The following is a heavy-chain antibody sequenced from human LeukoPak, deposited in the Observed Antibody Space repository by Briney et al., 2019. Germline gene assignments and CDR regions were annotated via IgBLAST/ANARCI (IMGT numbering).Heavy chain of an antibody. Sequence: SETLSLTCAVSGYSISSGYYWGWIRQPPGRGLEWIGSIYHSGSTYYNPSLKSRVTISVDTPKNQFSLKLSSVTAADTAVYYCASSVSRLYYYYMDVWGKGTTVTVSS. J-gene: IGHJ6*03. V-gene: IGHV4-38-2*01. D-gene: IGHD3-10*01. CDR3: ASSVSRLYYYYMDV. CDR1: GYSISSGYY. CDR2: IYHSGST.